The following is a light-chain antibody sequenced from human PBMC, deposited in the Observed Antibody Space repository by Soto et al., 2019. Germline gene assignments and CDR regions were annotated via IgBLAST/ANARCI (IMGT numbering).Light chain of an antibody. Sequence: DIQMTQSPSSLSASVGDRVTISCRASQSITTYLNWYQQKPGKAPKALIYAASNLHSGVPSRFSGSGSGTDFTLTISSLQLEDFATYYCQQSYSTPRTFGQGTKVEIK. CDR2: AAS. V-gene: IGKV1-39*01. J-gene: IGKJ1*01. CDR1: QSITTY. CDR3: QQSYSTPRT.